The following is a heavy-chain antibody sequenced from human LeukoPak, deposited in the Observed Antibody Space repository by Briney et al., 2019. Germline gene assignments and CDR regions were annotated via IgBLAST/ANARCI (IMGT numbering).Heavy chain of an antibody. CDR3: AQVSGSRSFDF. D-gene: IGHD3-10*01. CDR1: GFTFSTYV. V-gene: IGHV3-23*01. CDR2: ITGSGGNT. J-gene: IGHJ4*02. Sequence: GESLRLSCTASGFTFSTYVMSWVRQAPGKGLECVSSITGSGGNTYHADSVKDRFTISRDNSKNTLYLQLNSLRAEDTAAYYCAQVSGSRSFDFWGPGTLVTVSS.